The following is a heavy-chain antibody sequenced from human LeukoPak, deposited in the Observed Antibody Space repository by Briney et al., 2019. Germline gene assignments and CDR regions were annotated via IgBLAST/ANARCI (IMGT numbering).Heavy chain of an antibody. Sequence: ASVKVSCKASGYTFTDYYMHWVRQAPGQGLEWMGWFNPNSGGTIYAQKFQGRVTMTRDTSISTAYMEVSSLRPGDTAVYYCARDEVGPFDYWGQGTLVTVSS. CDR2: FNPNSGGT. CDR1: GYTFTDYY. D-gene: IGHD1-26*01. V-gene: IGHV1-2*02. J-gene: IGHJ4*02. CDR3: ARDEVGPFDY.